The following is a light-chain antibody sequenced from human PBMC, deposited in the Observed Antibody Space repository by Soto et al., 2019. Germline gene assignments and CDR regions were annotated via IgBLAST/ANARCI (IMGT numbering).Light chain of an antibody. Sequence: QSALTQPASVSGSPGQSITISCTGTSSDVGGHNYVSWYQHHAGKAPRLMIYASSNRPSGVSHRFSGSRSGNTASLTISGLQAEDEADYYCSSYTSGTTLYVFGTGTKLTVL. J-gene: IGLJ1*01. CDR2: ASS. CDR3: SSYTSGTTLYV. CDR1: SSDVGGHNY. V-gene: IGLV2-14*01.